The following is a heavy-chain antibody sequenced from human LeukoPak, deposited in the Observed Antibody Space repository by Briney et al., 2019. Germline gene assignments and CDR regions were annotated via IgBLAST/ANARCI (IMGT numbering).Heavy chain of an antibody. J-gene: IGHJ3*02. CDR3: ARDPSEEMATTGAFDI. CDR2: IYYSGST. D-gene: IGHD5-24*01. CDR1: GGSISSYY. V-gene: IGHV4-59*01. Sequence: PSETLSLTCTVSGGSISSYYWSWIRQPPGKGLEWIGYIYYSGSTNYNPSLKSRVTISVDTSKNQFSLKLSSVTAADTAVYYCARDPSEEMATTGAFDIWGQGTMVTVSS.